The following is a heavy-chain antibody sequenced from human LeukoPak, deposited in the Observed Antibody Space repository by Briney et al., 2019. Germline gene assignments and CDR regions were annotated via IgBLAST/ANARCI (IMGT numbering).Heavy chain of an antibody. CDR2: IDPSDSYT. J-gene: IGHJ4*02. CDR3: ATGTTTVTTSDY. D-gene: IGHD4-17*01. Sequence: GESLKISCRGFGNSFTSSWTSWGRQFPGKALGWMGRIDPSDSYTNYSPSFQGHVTISADKSISTAYLQWSSLKASDTAMYYCATGTTTVTTSDYWGQGTLVTVSS. CDR1: GNSFTSSW. V-gene: IGHV5-10-1*01.